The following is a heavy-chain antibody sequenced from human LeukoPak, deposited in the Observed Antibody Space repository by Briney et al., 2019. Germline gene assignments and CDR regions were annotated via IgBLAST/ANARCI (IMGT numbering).Heavy chain of an antibody. CDR1: GFTFTSSA. J-gene: IGHJ6*03. Sequence: PGGSLRLSCAASGFTFTSSAMSWVRQAPGRGLEWVSAISTSGGSTYYADSVKGRFTICRDNSKNTLYLQMNSLRAEDTAVYYCAGGDTAMVTGYYYYYMDVWGKGTTVTVSS. CDR2: ISTSGGST. D-gene: IGHD5-18*01. CDR3: AGGDTAMVTGYYYYYMDV. V-gene: IGHV3-23*01.